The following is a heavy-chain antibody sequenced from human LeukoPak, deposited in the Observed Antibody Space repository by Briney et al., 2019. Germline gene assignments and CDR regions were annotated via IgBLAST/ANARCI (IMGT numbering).Heavy chain of an antibody. CDR2: INPNSGGT. J-gene: IGHJ6*03. Sequence: ASVKVSCKASGYTFTGYYMHWVRQAPGQGLEWMGWINPNSGGTNYAQKFQGWVTMTRDTSISTAYMELSRLRSDDTAVYYCARDARITIFGVVYYYYMDVWGKGTTVTVSS. CDR1: GYTFTGYY. D-gene: IGHD3-3*01. V-gene: IGHV1-2*04. CDR3: ARDARITIFGVVYYYYMDV.